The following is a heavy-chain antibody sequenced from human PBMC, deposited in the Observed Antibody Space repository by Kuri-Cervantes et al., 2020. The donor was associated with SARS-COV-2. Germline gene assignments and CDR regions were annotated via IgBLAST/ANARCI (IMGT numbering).Heavy chain of an antibody. CDR2: ISYDGSNK. CDR1: GFTFSSYA. J-gene: IGHJ3*02. Sequence: GESLKISCAASGFTFSSYAMHWVRQAPGKGLEWVAVISYDGSNKYYADSVKGRFTISRDNPKNTLYLQMNSLRAEDTAVYYCARELTGDAFDIWGQGTMVTVSS. D-gene: IGHD7-27*01. V-gene: IGHV3-30-3*01. CDR3: ARELTGDAFDI.